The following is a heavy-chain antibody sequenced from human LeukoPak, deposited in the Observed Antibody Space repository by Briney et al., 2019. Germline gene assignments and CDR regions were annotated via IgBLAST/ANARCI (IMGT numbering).Heavy chain of an antibody. J-gene: IGHJ3*02. CDR3: AREFSTAMVMRDGLDI. CDR2: IRDDGSNK. Sequence: PGGSPRLSCAASGFTFSSYGMRWVRQAPGKGLEWVTFIRDDGSNKYYADSVKGRFTISRDNSKNTLYLQMNSLSAEHTGLYYGAREFSTAMVMRDGLDIWGQGTMVTVS. D-gene: IGHD5-18*01. V-gene: IGHV3-30*02. CDR1: GFTFSSYG.